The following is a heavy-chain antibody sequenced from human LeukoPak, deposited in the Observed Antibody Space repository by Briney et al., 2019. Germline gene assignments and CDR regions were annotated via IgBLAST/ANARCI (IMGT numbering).Heavy chain of an antibody. Sequence: GGSLTLSCAASGFTVSTNCMTWVRQAPGNVLEWVSTIYSGGTTYYAESVMGRLTISRHNSRNKLYLQMNSLKAEDTAVYYCARVDTVMAYYFDLWGQGTLVTVSS. CDR1: GFTVSTNC. V-gene: IGHV3-53*04. D-gene: IGHD5-18*01. CDR3: ARVDTVMAYYFDL. CDR2: IYSGGTT. J-gene: IGHJ4*02.